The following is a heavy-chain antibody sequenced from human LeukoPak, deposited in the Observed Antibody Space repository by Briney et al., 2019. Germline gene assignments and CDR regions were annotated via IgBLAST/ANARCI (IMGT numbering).Heavy chain of an antibody. D-gene: IGHD6-19*01. J-gene: IGHJ4*02. V-gene: IGHV4-34*01. CDR2: INHSGST. Sequence: SETLSLTCAVYGGSFSGYYWSWIRQPPGKGLEWIGEINHSGSTNYNPSLKSRVTISVDTSKNQFSLKLSSVTAADTAVYYCARVIKLGVAGKNFDYWGQGTLVTVSS. CDR3: ARVIKLGVAGKNFDY. CDR1: GGSFSGYY.